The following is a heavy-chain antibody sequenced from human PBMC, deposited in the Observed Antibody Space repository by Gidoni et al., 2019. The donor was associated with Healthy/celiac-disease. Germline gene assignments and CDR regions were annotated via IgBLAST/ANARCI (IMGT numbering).Heavy chain of an antibody. CDR2: ISSSSSYT. D-gene: IGHD4-4*01. J-gene: IGHJ6*02. Sequence: QVQLVESGGGLVKPGGSLRLSCPASGFTFSDYYMSWIRQAPGKGLEWVSYISSSSSYTNYADSVKGRFTISRDNAKNSLYLQMNSLRAEDTAVYYCARDFDYRTGYYYYGMDVWGQGTTVTVSS. V-gene: IGHV3-11*06. CDR3: ARDFDYRTGYYYYGMDV. CDR1: GFTFSDYY.